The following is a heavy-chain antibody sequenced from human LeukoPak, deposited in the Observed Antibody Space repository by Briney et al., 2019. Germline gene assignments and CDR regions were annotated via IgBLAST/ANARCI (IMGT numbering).Heavy chain of an antibody. CDR3: AKKGYSNGWRDSYYFDC. Sequence: GWSLRLSCVASGFTFSRYWMSWVRQAPGKGLEWVANIKQDGSEKYYVDSVKGRFTISRDNAKNSLYLQMNSLRAEDTAVYYCAKKGYSNGWRDSYYFDCWGQGTLVTVSS. CDR2: IKQDGSEK. V-gene: IGHV3-7*01. J-gene: IGHJ4*02. D-gene: IGHD6-19*01. CDR1: GFTFSRYW.